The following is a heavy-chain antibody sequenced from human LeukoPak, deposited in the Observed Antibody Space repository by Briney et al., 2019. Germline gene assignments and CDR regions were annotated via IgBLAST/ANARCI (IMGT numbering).Heavy chain of an antibody. D-gene: IGHD3-16*01. V-gene: IGHV5-51*01. CDR1: GYKFTNYW. Sequence: GESLKISCKGSGYKFTNYWIGRVRQMPGKGLEWMGIIYPGDSDTRYSPSFQGQVTISADRSINTAYLQWSSLKASDTAMYYCARPSLRYGEFDYWGQGTLVTVSS. CDR2: IYPGDSDT. CDR3: ARPSLRYGEFDY. J-gene: IGHJ4*02.